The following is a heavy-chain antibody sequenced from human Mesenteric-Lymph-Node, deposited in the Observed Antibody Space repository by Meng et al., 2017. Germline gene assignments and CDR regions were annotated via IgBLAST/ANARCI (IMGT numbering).Heavy chain of an antibody. CDR3: AKAWEAAAGNSEGY. D-gene: IGHD6-13*01. CDR2: MNPNSGNT. J-gene: IGHJ4*02. Sequence: ASVKVSCKASGYTFTSYDINWVRQATGQGLEWMGWMNPNSGNTGYAQKFQGRVTMTRNTSISTAYMELSSLRSEDTAVYYCAKAWEAAAGNSEGYWGQGTLVTVSS. CDR1: GYTFTSYD. V-gene: IGHV1-8*01.